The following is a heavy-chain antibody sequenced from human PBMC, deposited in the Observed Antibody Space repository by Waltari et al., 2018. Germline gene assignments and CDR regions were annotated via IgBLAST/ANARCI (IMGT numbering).Heavy chain of an antibody. Sequence: EVQLVQSGAEVKKPGESLKISCKGCGYSFTSYWIGWVRQMPGKGLEWMGIIYPGDSDTRYSPSFQGQVTISADKSISTAYLQWSSLKASDTAMYYCARSQGGVLTPYDAFDIWGQGTMVTVSS. CDR2: IYPGDSDT. CDR1: GYSFTSYW. J-gene: IGHJ3*02. V-gene: IGHV5-51*01. CDR3: ARSQGGVLTPYDAFDI. D-gene: IGHD2-8*02.